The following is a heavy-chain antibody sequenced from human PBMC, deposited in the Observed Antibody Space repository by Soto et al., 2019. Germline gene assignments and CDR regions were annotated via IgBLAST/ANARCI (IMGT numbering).Heavy chain of an antibody. CDR3: ARHQSGSGNSNFDF. CDR1: EYSFRIYW. CDR2: VDPNDSFA. V-gene: IGHV5-10-1*01. J-gene: IGHJ4*02. D-gene: IGHD3-10*01. Sequence: GESLKISCQAFEYSFRIYWISWVRQKPGAGLEWMGRVDPNDSFATYSPSFQGHVSIYVDKSTNIVYLQWRSLRASDTDTYYCARHQSGSGNSNFDFWGQGTPVTVSS.